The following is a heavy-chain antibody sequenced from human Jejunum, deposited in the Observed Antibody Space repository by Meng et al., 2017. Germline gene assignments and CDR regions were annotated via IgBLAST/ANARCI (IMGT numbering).Heavy chain of an antibody. CDR3: ARGYINEWYEIKYFDF. CDR1: GDSIRSSSSYY. Sequence: SETLSLTCSVSGDSIRSSSSYYWGWIRQPPGKGLEWIGSIYYSGSTYDNPSLKSRVTISVDTSKNQFSLELSSVTAADTAVYYCARGYINEWYEIKYFDFWGQGTLVTVSS. J-gene: IGHJ4*02. D-gene: IGHD6-19*01. CDR2: IYYSGST. V-gene: IGHV4-39*07.